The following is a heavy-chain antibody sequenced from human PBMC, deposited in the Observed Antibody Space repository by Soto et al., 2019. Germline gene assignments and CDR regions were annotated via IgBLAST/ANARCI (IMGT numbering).Heavy chain of an antibody. Sequence: ASVKVSCKASGYTFTSYDINWERQATGQGLEWMGWMNPNSGNTGYAQKFQGRVTMTRNTSISTAYMELSSLRSEDTAVYYCARVLSPYAIRYYYYYGMDVWGQGTTVTVSS. D-gene: IGHD2-8*01. J-gene: IGHJ6*02. CDR3: ARVLSPYAIRYYYYYGMDV. V-gene: IGHV1-8*01. CDR2: MNPNSGNT. CDR1: GYTFTSYD.